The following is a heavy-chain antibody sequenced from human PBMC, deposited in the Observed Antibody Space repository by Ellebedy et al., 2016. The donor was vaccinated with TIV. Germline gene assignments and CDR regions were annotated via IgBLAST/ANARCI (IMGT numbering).Heavy chain of an antibody. CDR3: ARGSRSLWFGELLPHFDS. D-gene: IGHD3-10*01. V-gene: IGHV4-59*01. CDR1: GGSISGYF. J-gene: IGHJ4*02. CDR2: IHNSGNT. Sequence: SETLSLTCTVSGGSISGYFWTWIRQPPGKGLEWIGYIHNSGNTNYNPSLKSRVTISMDTSKNQFSLNLTSVTAADTAVYFCARGSRSLWFGELLPHFDSWGQGAQVTVSS.